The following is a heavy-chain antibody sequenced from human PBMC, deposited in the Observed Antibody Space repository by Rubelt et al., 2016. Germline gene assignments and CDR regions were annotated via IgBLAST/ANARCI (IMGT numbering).Heavy chain of an antibody. D-gene: IGHD6-19*01. CDR2: IYTSGST. CDR3: ARVHRTTAVADL. J-gene: IGHJ5*02. CDR1: GGSINNYY. Sequence: QVQLQESGPGLVKPSETLSLTCNVSGGSINNYYWSWIRQPAGKGLEWIGRIYTSGSTNYNPSLKSRVTMSVDTSTNQCSLKLNSVTAADTAVYYCARVHRTTAVADLWGQGTLVTVSS. V-gene: IGHV4-4*07.